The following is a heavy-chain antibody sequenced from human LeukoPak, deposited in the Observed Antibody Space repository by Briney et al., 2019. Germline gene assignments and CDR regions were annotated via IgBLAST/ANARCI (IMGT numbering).Heavy chain of an antibody. J-gene: IGHJ4*02. D-gene: IGHD6-19*01. Sequence: GGSLRLSCAASGFTFSSYAMSWVRQAPGKGLEWVSAISGSGGSTYYADSVKGRFTISRDNSKNTLYLQMNSLRAEATAVYYCAKDRRIAVAGSGVFAYWGQRSLVTASS. CDR2: ISGSGGST. V-gene: IGHV3-23*01. CDR3: AKDRRIAVAGSGVFAY. CDR1: GFTFSSYA.